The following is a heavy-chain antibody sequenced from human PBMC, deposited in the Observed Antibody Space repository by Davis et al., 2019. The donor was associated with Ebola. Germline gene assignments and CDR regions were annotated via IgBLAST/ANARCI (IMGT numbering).Heavy chain of an antibody. CDR2: ISGSGGST. V-gene: IGHV3-23*01. J-gene: IGHJ4*02. Sequence: GGSLRLSCEASGFTFSTCAMSWVRQAPGKGLEWVSAISGSGGSTFYADSVKGRFTITRDNSKNTLYLQMNSLRAEDTAVYYCARDRDCSGGSCYSDTPKFDYWGQGTLVTVSS. D-gene: IGHD2-15*01. CDR3: ARDRDCSGGSCYSDTPKFDY. CDR1: GFTFSTCA.